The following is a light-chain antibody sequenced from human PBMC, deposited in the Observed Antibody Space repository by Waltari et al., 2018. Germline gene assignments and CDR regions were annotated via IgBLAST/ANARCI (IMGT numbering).Light chain of an antibody. V-gene: IGKV3D-15*01. CDR2: CVS. Sequence: ETVLTQSPATLSVSPGERVTLSCRASQSVSTNLAWYQQKPGQAPRLLIYCVSTRATGIPGRFSGSGSGTEFTLTITTLQSEDFAVYYCHQYNNWWTFGQGTKVEIK. CDR1: QSVSTN. J-gene: IGKJ1*01. CDR3: HQYNNWWT.